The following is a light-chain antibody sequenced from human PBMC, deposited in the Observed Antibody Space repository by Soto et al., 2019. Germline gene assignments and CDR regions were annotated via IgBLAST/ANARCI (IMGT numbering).Light chain of an antibody. CDR1: SSDVGGYNY. CDR3: CSYAGSNNVV. Sequence: QAVVTQPPSASGSPGQSVTISCTGTSSDVGGYNYVSWYQQHPGKAPTLMIYEVSERPSGVPDRFSGSKSGNTASLTVSGLQAEDEADYYCCSYAGSNNVVFGGGTKLTVL. J-gene: IGLJ2*01. CDR2: EVS. V-gene: IGLV2-8*01.